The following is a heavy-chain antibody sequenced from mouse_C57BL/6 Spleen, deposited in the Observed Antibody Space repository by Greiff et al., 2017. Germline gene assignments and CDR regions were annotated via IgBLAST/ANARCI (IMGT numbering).Heavy chain of an antibody. CDR3: ARSLYYGSSYDWYFDV. V-gene: IGHV1-80*01. J-gene: IGHJ1*03. CDR1: GYAFSSYW. D-gene: IGHD1-1*01. Sequence: VKLMESGAELVKPGASVKISCKASGYAFSSYWMNWVKQRPGKGLEWIGQIYPGDGDTNYNGKFKGKATLTADKSSSTAYMQLSSLTSEDSAVYFCARSLYYGSSYDWYFDVWGTGTTVTVSS. CDR2: IYPGDGDT.